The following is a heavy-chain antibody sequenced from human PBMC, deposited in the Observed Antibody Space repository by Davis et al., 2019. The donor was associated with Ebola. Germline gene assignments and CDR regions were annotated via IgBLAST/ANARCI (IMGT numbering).Heavy chain of an antibody. CDR3: AIPDCSGANCYSVYIKN. CDR1: GFTFSSYG. J-gene: IGHJ4*02. Sequence: GESLKISCAASGFTFSSYGMHWVRQAPGKGPEWVAVIWYDGSRKYYGDSVKGRFTISRDNSNNLLYLQMNSLRAKDTAVYYCAIPDCSGANCYSVYIKNWGQGTLVTVSS. CDR2: IWYDGSRK. D-gene: IGHD2-15*01. V-gene: IGHV3-33*01.